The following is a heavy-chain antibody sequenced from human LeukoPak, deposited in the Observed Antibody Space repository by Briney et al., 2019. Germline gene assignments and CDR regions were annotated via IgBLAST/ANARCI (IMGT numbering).Heavy chain of an antibody. V-gene: IGHV4-39*01. CDR1: GGSISSSSYY. D-gene: IGHD2-15*01. CDR2: IYYSGST. Sequence: SEILSLTCTVSGGSISSSSYYWGWIRQPPGKGLEWIGSIYYSGSTYYNPSLKSRVTISVDTSKSRFSLKLSSVTAADTAVYYCAMSGGRGLDYWGQGTLVTVSS. J-gene: IGHJ4*02. CDR3: AMSGGRGLDY.